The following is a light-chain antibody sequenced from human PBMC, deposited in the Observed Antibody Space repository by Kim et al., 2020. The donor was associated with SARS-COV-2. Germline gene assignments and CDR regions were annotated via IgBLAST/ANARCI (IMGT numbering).Light chain of an antibody. CDR3: SAWDSSLSAWV. CDR1: RKNGGKQG. J-gene: IGLJ3*02. Sequence: QAATLTCPWNRKNGGKQGAAWVQPHPGHPPKLLSYRNNNRPSGISEGLSASRSGNTASLTLSGLQPEDEADYYCSAWDSSLSAWVFGGGTQLTVL. V-gene: IGLV10-54*01. CDR2: RNN.